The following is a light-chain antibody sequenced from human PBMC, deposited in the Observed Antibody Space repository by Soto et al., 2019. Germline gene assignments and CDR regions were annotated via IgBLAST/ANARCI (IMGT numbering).Light chain of an antibody. Sequence: QSVLTQPPSVSGAPGQRVTISCTGSNSNIGAGFGVQWYQQFPRTAPRLLIYSNTNRPSGVPDRFSASKSGTSASLAITGLRAEDEADYYCQSYDSSLSGVVFGGGTQLTVL. CDR2: SNT. V-gene: IGLV1-40*01. J-gene: IGLJ2*01. CDR1: NSNIGAGFG. CDR3: QSYDSSLSGVV.